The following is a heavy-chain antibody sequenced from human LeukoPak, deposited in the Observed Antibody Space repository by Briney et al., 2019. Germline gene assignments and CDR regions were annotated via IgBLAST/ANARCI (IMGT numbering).Heavy chain of an antibody. Sequence: KSSETLSLTCTVSGGSISSGDYYWSWIRQPPGKGLEWIGYIYYSGSTYYNPSLKSRVTISVDTSKNQFSLKLSSVTAADTAVYYRARVGKDIMTYYYYGMDVWGQGTTVTVSS. J-gene: IGHJ6*02. D-gene: IGHD3-9*01. V-gene: IGHV4-30-4*01. CDR2: IYYSGST. CDR1: GGSISSGDYY. CDR3: ARVGKDIMTYYYYGMDV.